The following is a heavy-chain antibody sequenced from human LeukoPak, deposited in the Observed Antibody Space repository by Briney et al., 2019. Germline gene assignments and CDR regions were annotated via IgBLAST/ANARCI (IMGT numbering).Heavy chain of an antibody. V-gene: IGHV1-2*02. CDR2: INPNTGDT. CDR1: GYTFTGYY. Sequence: GASVKVSCKASGYTFTGYYIHWVRQAPGQGLEWIGWINPNTGDTNYAQKFQGRVTMTRDTSISTAYLELTRLSSDDTAVYYCARGYYDSSAYYSADYWGQGTLVTVSA. J-gene: IGHJ4*02. CDR3: ARGYYDSSAYYSADY. D-gene: IGHD3-22*01.